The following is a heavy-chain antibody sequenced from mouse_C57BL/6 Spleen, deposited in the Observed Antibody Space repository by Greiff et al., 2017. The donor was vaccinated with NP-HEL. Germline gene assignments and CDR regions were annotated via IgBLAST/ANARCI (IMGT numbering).Heavy chain of an antibody. D-gene: IGHD2-4*01. CDR1: GFTFSNYW. V-gene: IGHV6-3*01. CDR3: TLIYYDSYYYAMDY. J-gene: IGHJ4*01. Sequence: EVMLVESGGGLVQPGGSMKLSCVASGFTFSNYWMNWVRQSPEKGLEWVAQIRLKSDNYATHYAESVKGRFTISRDDSKSSVYLQMNNLRAEDTGIYYCTLIYYDSYYYAMDYWGQGTSVTVSS. CDR2: IRLKSDNYAT.